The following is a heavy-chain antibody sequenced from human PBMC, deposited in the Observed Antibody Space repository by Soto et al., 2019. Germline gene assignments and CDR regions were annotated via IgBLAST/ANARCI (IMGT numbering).Heavy chain of an antibody. CDR3: EKGTRSYGMDV. CDR1: VFTLIIYS. J-gene: IGHJ6*02. Sequence: PWLCXRLAWSSAVFTLIIYSISWVRQAPGKGLEWVSGISGSGGSTYYADSVKGRFTISRDNSKNMLYLQMYSLRAEDTAVYYSEKGTRSYGMDVWGQGTTVTVSS. V-gene: IGHV3-23*01. CDR2: ISGSGGST.